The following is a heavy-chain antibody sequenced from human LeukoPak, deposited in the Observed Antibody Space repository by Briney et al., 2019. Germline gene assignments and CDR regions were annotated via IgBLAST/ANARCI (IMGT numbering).Heavy chain of an antibody. CDR3: AKGSRTSSGPTV. CDR2: ISWNSGSI. J-gene: IGHJ4*02. V-gene: IGHV3-9*01. D-gene: IGHD6-19*01. Sequence: PGRSLRLSCAASGFTFDDYAMHWVRQAPGKGLEWVSGISWNSGSIGYADSVKGRFTISRDNAKNSLYLQMNSLRAEDTALYYCAKGSRTSSGPTVGGQGTLVTVSS. CDR1: GFTFDDYA.